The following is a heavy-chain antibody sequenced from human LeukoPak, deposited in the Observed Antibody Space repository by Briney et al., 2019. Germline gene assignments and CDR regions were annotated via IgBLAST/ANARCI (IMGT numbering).Heavy chain of an antibody. CDR3: ATSSGYKNH. CDR2: INHSGST. Sequence: SETLSLTCAVYGGSFSGYYWSWIRQPPGKGLEWIGEINHSGSTNYNPSLKSRVTISVDTSKNQFSLKLSSVTAADTAVYCCATSSGYKNHWGQGTLVTVSS. J-gene: IGHJ4*02. CDR1: GGSFSGYY. D-gene: IGHD3-22*01. V-gene: IGHV4-34*01.